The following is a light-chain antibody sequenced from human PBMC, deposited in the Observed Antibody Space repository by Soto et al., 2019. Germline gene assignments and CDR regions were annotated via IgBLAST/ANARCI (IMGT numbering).Light chain of an antibody. CDR2: SSN. CDR1: RSNIGSNT. J-gene: IGLJ2*01. V-gene: IGLV1-44*01. Sequence: QLVLTQPPSASGTPGQRVTISCSGSRSNIGSNTVNWYQHLPGTAPKLLIYSSNQRPSGVPDRFSGSKSGTSASLAISGLQSEDEADYYCAAWDDSFVVFGGGTKLTVL. CDR3: AAWDDSFVV.